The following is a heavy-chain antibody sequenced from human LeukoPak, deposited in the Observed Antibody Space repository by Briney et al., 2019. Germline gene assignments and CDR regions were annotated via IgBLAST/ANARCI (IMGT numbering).Heavy chain of an antibody. D-gene: IGHD1-26*01. Sequence: SETLSLTCAVYGGSVSGYYWSWIRQPPGKGLEWIGEINHSGSTNYNPSLKSRVTISVDTSKNQFSLKLSSVTAADTAVYYCARGFRWEGYGMDVWGQGTTVTVSS. CDR1: GGSVSGYY. CDR3: ARGFRWEGYGMDV. J-gene: IGHJ6*02. CDR2: INHSGST. V-gene: IGHV4-34*01.